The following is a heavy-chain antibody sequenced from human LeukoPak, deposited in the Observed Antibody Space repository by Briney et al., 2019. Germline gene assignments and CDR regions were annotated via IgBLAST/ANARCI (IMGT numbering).Heavy chain of an antibody. CDR3: VRDQFYAFDV. V-gene: IGHV3-7*01. CDR1: GFTFSSHW. Sequence: GGSLRLSCAASGFTFSSHWMTWVRQAPGKGLEWVANIKEDGTRKNYMDSVKGRFTISRDSAKNSLYLQMNSLRDDDTAVYYCVRDQFYAFDVWGQGTMVTVSS. J-gene: IGHJ3*01. CDR2: IKEDGTRK.